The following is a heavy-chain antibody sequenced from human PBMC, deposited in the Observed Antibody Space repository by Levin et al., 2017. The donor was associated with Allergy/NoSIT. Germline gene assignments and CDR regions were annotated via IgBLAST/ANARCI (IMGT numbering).Heavy chain of an antibody. D-gene: IGHD6-13*01. Sequence: KPGGSLRLSCAASGFTFSDYYMSWIRQAPGKGLEWVSYISSSGSTIYYADSVKGRFTISRDNAKNSLYLQMNSLRAEDTAVYYCARVKRLGRVLGKARGIAAAGSQYYYGMDVWGQGTTVTVSS. CDR1: GFTFSDYY. J-gene: IGHJ6*02. CDR2: ISSSGSTI. CDR3: ARVKRLGRVLGKARGIAAAGSQYYYGMDV. V-gene: IGHV3-11*01.